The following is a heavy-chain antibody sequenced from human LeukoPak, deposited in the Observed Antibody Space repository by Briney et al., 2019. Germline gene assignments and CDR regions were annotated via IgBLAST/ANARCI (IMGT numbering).Heavy chain of an antibody. J-gene: IGHJ5*02. CDR3: ARMTTSYWFDP. CDR1: GGSFSSYA. D-gene: IGHD1-1*01. V-gene: IGHV1-69*04. CDR2: IIPILGIA. Sequence: ASVKVSCKASGGSFSSYAISWVRQATGQGLEGMGRIIPILGIANYAQKFQGRVTITADKSTSTAYMELSSLRSEDTAVYYCARMTTSYWFDPWGQGTLVTVSS.